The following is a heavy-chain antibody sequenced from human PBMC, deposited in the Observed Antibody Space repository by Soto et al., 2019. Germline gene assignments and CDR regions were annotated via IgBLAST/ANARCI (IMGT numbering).Heavy chain of an antibody. CDR1: GFTLSSYA. Sequence: AESLTLSCSVFGFTLSSYAMHWVRQAPGKGLQYVSSIRSNGGSTYYANSVKGRFTSSRDNSKNTLYLQMSSLRVEDTAVYYCVKDRYVDYWGQGNLVTVSS. V-gene: IGHV3-64D*06. J-gene: IGHJ4*02. CDR2: IRSNGGST. CDR3: VKDRYVDY.